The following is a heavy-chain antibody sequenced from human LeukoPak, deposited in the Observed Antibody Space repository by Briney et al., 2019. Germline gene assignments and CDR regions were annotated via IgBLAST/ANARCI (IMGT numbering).Heavy chain of an antibody. CDR2: IRSKAYGGTT. CDR1: GFTFGDYA. CDR3: TRERGNSGSYFDY. V-gene: IGHV3-49*03. D-gene: IGHD1-26*01. Sequence: QSGGSLRLSCTASGFTFGDYAMSWIRQAPGKGLEWVGFIRSKAYGGTTEYAASVKGRFTISRDDSKSIAYLQMNSLKTEDTAVYYCTRERGNSGSYFDYWGQGTLVTVSS. J-gene: IGHJ4*02.